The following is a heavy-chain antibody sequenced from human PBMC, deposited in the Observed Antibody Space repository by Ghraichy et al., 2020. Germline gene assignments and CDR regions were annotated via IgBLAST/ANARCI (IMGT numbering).Heavy chain of an antibody. V-gene: IGHV3-23*01. CDR2: ISDDGVTT. CDR1: GFTFSSYA. D-gene: IGHD2-15*01. J-gene: IGHJ4*02. CDR3: AKPKLKYCSDGTCHSGPFDY. Sequence: LSLTCAASGFTFSSYAMNWVRQAPGKGLECVSIISDDGVTTYYADSVKGRFTISRDNSKNTLSLQMSNLRAEDTAVYYCAKPKLKYCSDGTCHSGPFDYWGQGTLVTVSS.